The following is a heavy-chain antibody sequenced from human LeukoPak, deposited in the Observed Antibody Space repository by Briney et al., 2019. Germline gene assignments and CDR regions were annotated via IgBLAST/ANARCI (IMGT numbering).Heavy chain of an antibody. J-gene: IGHJ4*02. D-gene: IGHD6-19*01. V-gene: IGHV4-59*08. Sequence: SETRSLTCTVSGDSISSSYWSWIRQPPGKGLEWIGYIYYSGSTNYNPSLKSRVTISVDTSKNQFSLRVSSVTAADTAVYYCARRPSSSGWYDYWGQGALVTVSS. CDR3: ARRPSSSGWYDY. CDR1: GDSISSSY. CDR2: IYYSGST.